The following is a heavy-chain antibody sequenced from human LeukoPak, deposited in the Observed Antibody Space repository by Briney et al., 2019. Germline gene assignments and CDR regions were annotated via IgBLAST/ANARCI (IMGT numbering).Heavy chain of an antibody. CDR3: AKDDYGSGSFYWYFDL. Sequence: PGGSLRLSCAASGFTFDDYAMHWVRQAPGKGLEWVSGISWNSGSIGYADSVKGRFTISRDNAKNSLYLQMNSLRAEDTALYYCAKDDYGSGSFYWYFDLWGRGTLVTVSS. V-gene: IGHV3-9*01. D-gene: IGHD3-10*01. J-gene: IGHJ2*01. CDR1: GFTFDDYA. CDR2: ISWNSGSI.